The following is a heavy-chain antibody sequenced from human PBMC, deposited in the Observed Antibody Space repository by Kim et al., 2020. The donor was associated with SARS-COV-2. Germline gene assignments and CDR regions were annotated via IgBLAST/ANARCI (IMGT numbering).Heavy chain of an antibody. D-gene: IGHD2-2*01. CDR1: GGSISSYY. V-gene: IGHV4-59*01. J-gene: IGHJ4*02. CDR3: ASGCTSCYGFDY. CDR2: IYYSGST. Sequence: SETLSLTCTVSGGSISSYYWSWIRQPPGKGLEWIGYIYYSGSTNYNPSLKSRVTISVDTSKNQFSLKLSSVTAADTAVYYCASGCTSCYGFDYWGQGTLVTVSS.